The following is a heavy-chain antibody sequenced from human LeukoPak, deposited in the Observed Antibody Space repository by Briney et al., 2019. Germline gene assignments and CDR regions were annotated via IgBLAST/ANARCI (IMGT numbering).Heavy chain of an antibody. Sequence: ASVKVSCKASGYTFTSYDINWVRQAPGQGLEWMGWMNPNSGNTGYAQKFQGRVTMTRNTSISTAYMELSSLRSEDTAVYYCARGTLGYCSGGSCLPHWGQGTLVTVSS. CDR2: MNPNSGNT. CDR3: ARGTLGYCSGGSCLPH. D-gene: IGHD2-15*01. CDR1: GYTFTSYD. J-gene: IGHJ4*02. V-gene: IGHV1-8*01.